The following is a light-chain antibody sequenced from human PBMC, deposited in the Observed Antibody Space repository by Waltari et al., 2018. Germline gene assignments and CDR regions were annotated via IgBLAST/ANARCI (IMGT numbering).Light chain of an antibody. CDR3: QQSYRTPRT. CDR1: QSISSY. CDR2: GAS. J-gene: IGKJ1*01. V-gene: IGKV1-39*01. Sequence: ITCRASQSISSYLDWYQQKPGKAPKLLIYGASSLQGGVPSRFSGSGSGTDFTLTISSLQPEDFATYYCQQSYRTPRTFGQGTKVEIE.